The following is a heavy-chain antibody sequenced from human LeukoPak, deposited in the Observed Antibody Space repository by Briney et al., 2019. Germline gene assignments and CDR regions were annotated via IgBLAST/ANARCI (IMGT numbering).Heavy chain of an antibody. J-gene: IGHJ6*02. CDR3: AKDFSLQLWSYYYYYYGMDV. V-gene: IGHV3-30*18. CDR2: ISYDGSNK. CDR1: GFTFSSYG. Sequence: PGGSLRLSCAASGFTFSSYGMHWVRQAPGKGLEWVAVISYDGSNKYYADSVKGRFTISRDNSKNTLCLQMNSLRAEDTAVYYCAKDFSLQLWSYYYYYYGMDVWGQGTTVTVSS. D-gene: IGHD5-18*01.